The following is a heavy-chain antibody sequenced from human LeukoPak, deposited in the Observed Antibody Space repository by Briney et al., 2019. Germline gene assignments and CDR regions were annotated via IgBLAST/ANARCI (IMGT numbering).Heavy chain of an antibody. D-gene: IGHD5-12*01. Sequence: QPGGSLRLSCAASGFRFSSYAMAWVRQAPGKGLEWVSGITGSGNNTYYADSVKGRFTISRDNSKNTLDLQMNSLRAEDTAEYYCAKDIGAEPEDWFDSWGQGTLVTVSS. V-gene: IGHV3-23*01. J-gene: IGHJ5*01. CDR1: GFRFSSYA. CDR3: AKDIGAEPEDWFDS. CDR2: ITGSGNNT.